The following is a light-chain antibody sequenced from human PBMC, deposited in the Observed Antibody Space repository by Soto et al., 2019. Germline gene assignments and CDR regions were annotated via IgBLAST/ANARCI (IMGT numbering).Light chain of an antibody. CDR3: QQTYNTPPWT. CDR1: QTITNY. J-gene: IGKJ2*02. V-gene: IGKV1-39*01. CDR2: GAA. Sequence: DLQMTQSPSSLSASLGDTVTITCRASQTITNYLNWYQQKPGQAPDLLIYGAANLQSGVPSRFSGSGSGTDFTLTISGLQPEDFATYYCQQTYNTPPWTFGQGTKLEIK.